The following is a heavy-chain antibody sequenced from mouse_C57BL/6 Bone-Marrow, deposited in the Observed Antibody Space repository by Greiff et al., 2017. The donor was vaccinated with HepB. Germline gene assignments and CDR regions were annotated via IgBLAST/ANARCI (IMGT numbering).Heavy chain of an antibody. CDR2: ISSGGDYI. Sequence: EVMLVESGEGLVKPGGSLKLSCAASGFTFSSYAMSWVRQTPEKRLEWVAYISSGGDYIYYADTVKGRFTISRDNARNTLYLQMSSLKSEDTAMYYCTREGYYYGSSAWFAYWGQGTLVTVSA. V-gene: IGHV5-9-1*02. CDR3: TREGYYYGSSAWFAY. D-gene: IGHD1-1*01. CDR1: GFTFSSYA. J-gene: IGHJ3*01.